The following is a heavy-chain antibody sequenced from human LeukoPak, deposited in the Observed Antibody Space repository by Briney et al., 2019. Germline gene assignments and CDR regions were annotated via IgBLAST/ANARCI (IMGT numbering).Heavy chain of an antibody. D-gene: IGHD6-13*01. Sequence: GGSLRLSCAASGFTFSDYYMSWIRQAPGKGLEWVSYISSSGSTIYYADSVKGRFTISRDNAKNSLYLQMNSLRAEDTAVYYCARQRHSSSWYSALGDLDYWGQGTLVTVSS. CDR2: ISSSGSTI. CDR3: ARQRHSSSWYSALGDLDY. J-gene: IGHJ4*02. CDR1: GFTFSDYY. V-gene: IGHV3-11*04.